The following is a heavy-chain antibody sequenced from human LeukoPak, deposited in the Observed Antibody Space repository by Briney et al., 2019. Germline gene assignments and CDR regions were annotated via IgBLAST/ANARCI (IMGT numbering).Heavy chain of an antibody. CDR3: ASRNWNYGWY. Sequence: PGGSLRLSCAASGFTFSSYWMHWVSQAPGKRLVWVSRINSDGSSTSYADSVKGRFTISRDNAKNTLYLQMNSLRAEDTAVYYCASRNWNYGWYWGQGTLVTVSS. J-gene: IGHJ4*02. D-gene: IGHD1-7*01. CDR1: GFTFSSYW. V-gene: IGHV3-74*01. CDR2: INSDGSST.